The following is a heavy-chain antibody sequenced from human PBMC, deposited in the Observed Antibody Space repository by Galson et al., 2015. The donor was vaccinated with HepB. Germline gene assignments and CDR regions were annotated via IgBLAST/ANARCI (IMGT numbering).Heavy chain of an antibody. CDR1: GFTFSSYS. CDR2: ISSSSSYI. CDR3: ARERNGRYSSGWYGGGLDY. V-gene: IGHV3-21*01. D-gene: IGHD6-19*01. J-gene: IGHJ4*02. Sequence: SLRLSCAASGFTFSSYSMNWVRQAPGKGLEWVSSISSSSSYIYYADSVKGRFTISRDNAKNSLYLQVNSLRAEDTAVYYCARERNGRYSSGWYGGGLDYWGQGTLVTVSS.